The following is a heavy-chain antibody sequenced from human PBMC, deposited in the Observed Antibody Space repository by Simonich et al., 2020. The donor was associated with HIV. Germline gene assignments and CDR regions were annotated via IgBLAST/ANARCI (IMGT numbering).Heavy chain of an antibody. CDR3: ARDGRKGSSTSCSDY. Sequence: EVQLVESGGGLVKPGGSLRLSCAASGFTFSSYSMNWVRQAPGKGREWVSSISSSSSYIYYADSGKGRFTISRDNAKNALYLQMNSLRAEDTAVYYCARDGRKGSSTSCSDYWGQGTLVTVSS. V-gene: IGHV3-21*01. D-gene: IGHD2-2*01. J-gene: IGHJ4*02. CDR1: GFTFSSYS. CDR2: ISSSSSYI.